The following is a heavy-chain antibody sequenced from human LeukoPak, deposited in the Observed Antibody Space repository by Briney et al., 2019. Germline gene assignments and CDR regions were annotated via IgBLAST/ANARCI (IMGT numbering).Heavy chain of an antibody. CDR1: GGTFSSYA. Sequence: SVKVSCKASGGTFSSYAISWARQAPGQGLEWMGGIIPIFGTANYAQKFQGRVTITADESTSTAYMELSSLRSEDTAVYYCARDRGYIYYYYGMDVWGQGTTVTVSS. D-gene: IGHD5-24*01. CDR2: IIPIFGTA. V-gene: IGHV1-69*13. J-gene: IGHJ6*02. CDR3: ARDRGYIYYYYGMDV.